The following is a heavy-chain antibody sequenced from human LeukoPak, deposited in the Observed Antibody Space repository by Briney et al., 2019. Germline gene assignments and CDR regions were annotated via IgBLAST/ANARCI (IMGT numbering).Heavy chain of an antibody. J-gene: IGHJ4*02. D-gene: IGHD1-26*01. CDR2: ISSGGST. CDR3: AKDTYSTSPYYFDY. V-gene: IGHV3-53*01. CDR1: GFTFSSNY. Sequence: GGSLRLSCAASGFTFSSNYMSWVRQAPGKGLKWVSGISSGGSTYYADSVKGRFTISRDNSKNTLYLQMNSLRAVDTAVYYCAKDTYSTSPYYFDYWGQGTLVTVSS.